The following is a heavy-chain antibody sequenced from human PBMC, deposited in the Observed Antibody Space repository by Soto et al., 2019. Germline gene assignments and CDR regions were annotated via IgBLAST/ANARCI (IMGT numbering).Heavy chain of an antibody. Sequence: QVQLVQSGAEVKKPGASVKVSCKASGYTFTSYDINWVRQATGQGLEWMGWMNPNNGNRGYAQKFQSRATMTRNTSLSTAYMELSSVGSTDSAGSYCARGVASGPWGQGTLVTVSS. CDR3: ARGVASGP. CDR2: MNPNNGNR. CDR1: GYTFTSYD. J-gene: IGHJ5*02. V-gene: IGHV1-8*01.